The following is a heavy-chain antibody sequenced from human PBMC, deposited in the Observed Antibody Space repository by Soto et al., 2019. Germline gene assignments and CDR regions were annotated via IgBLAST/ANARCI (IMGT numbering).Heavy chain of an antibody. CDR3: AKSRGYCSGGTCYGDAFDI. CDR1: GVTFSSYA. Sequence: GGSLRLSCAASGVTFSSYAMHWVRQAPGKGLEWVAVIWYDGSNKYYADSVKGRFTISRDNSKNTMYLQMNSLRAEDTAVYYCAKSRGYCSGGTCYGDAFDIWGQGTMVTVSS. V-gene: IGHV3-33*06. J-gene: IGHJ3*02. CDR2: IWYDGSNK. D-gene: IGHD2-15*01.